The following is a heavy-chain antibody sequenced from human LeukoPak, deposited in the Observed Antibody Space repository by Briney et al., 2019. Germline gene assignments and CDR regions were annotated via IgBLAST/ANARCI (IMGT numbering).Heavy chain of an antibody. CDR2: ITWDGGST. D-gene: IGHD1-26*01. CDR1: GFTFNDYA. Sequence: GGSLRLSCATSGFTFNDYAMHWVRQAPGKGLEWVSLITWDGGSTYYADSVKGRFAISRDNSKTSLYLQMNSLRAEDTALYYCAKDMGAFGELLRSWGQGTLVTVSS. J-gene: IGHJ5*02. V-gene: IGHV3-43D*03. CDR3: AKDMGAFGELLRS.